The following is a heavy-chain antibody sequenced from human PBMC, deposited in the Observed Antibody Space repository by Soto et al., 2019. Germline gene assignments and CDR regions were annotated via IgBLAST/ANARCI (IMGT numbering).Heavy chain of an antibody. CDR1: GGTFSSYT. Sequence: QVQLVQSGAEVKKPGSSVKVSCKASGGTFSSYTISWVRQAPGQGLEWMGRIIPILGIANYAQKFQGRVTITADKSTSTAYMEVSSLRSEDTAVYYCARDLGIGVAAPHDYWGQGTLVTVSS. CDR3: ARDLGIGVAAPHDY. CDR2: IIPILGIA. V-gene: IGHV1-69*08. D-gene: IGHD6-19*01. J-gene: IGHJ4*02.